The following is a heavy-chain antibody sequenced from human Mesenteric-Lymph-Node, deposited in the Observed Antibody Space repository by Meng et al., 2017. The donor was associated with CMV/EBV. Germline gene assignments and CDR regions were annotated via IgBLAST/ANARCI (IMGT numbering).Heavy chain of an antibody. D-gene: IGHD2-15*01. Sequence: ASVKVSCKASGYTFTNYYMYWVRQAPGQGLEWMGIINLSGGNTSYAQKLQGRVTMTRDTSTSTVYMELSSLRSEDTAVYYCASSGGSCYSGNWFDPWGQGTLVTVSS. V-gene: IGHV1-46*01. CDR2: INLSGGNT. CDR1: GYTFTNYY. J-gene: IGHJ5*02. CDR3: ASSGGSCYSGNWFDP.